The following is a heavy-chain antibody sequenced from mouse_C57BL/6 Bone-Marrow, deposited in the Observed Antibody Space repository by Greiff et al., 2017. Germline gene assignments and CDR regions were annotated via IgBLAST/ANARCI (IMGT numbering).Heavy chain of an antibody. CDR3: TTRVYYGSSYWYFDV. Sequence: EVHLVESGAELVRPGASVKLSCTASGFNIKDDYMHWVKQRPEQGLEWIGWIDPENGDTEYASKFQGKATITADTSSNTAYLQLSSLTSEDTAVYYCTTRVYYGSSYWYFDVWGTGTTVTVSS. CDR2: IDPENGDT. J-gene: IGHJ1*03. CDR1: GFNIKDDY. V-gene: IGHV14-4*01. D-gene: IGHD1-1*01.